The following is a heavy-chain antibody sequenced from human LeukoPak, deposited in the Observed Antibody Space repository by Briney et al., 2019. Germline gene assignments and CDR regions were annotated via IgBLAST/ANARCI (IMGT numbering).Heavy chain of an antibody. CDR3: AREIYYDSSAYDY. D-gene: IGHD3-22*01. J-gene: IGHJ4*02. CDR2: IYYSGST. Sequence: SETLSLTCTVSGGSISSSSYYWGWVRQPPGKGLEWLGSIYYSGSTYYNPSLKSRVTISVDPSKNQFSLKLSSVTAADTAIYYCAREIYYDSSAYDYWGQGTLVTVSS. CDR1: GGSISSSSYY. V-gene: IGHV4-39*07.